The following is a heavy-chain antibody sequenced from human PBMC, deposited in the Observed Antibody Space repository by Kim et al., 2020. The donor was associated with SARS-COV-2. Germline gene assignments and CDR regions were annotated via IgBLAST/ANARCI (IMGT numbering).Heavy chain of an antibody. J-gene: IGHJ5*02. V-gene: IGHV3-66*01. CDR2: ISSAGTT. CDR3: ARGGSSWYLTWFDP. Sequence: GGSLRLSCAASGFTVSSNYISWVRQAPGKGLEWVSVISSAGTTYYADSVKVRFTISRDNSKTTLYLQMNSLRAEDTAVYSCARGGSSWYLTWFDPWGQGTLVTVSS. CDR1: GFTVSSNY. D-gene: IGHD6-13*01.